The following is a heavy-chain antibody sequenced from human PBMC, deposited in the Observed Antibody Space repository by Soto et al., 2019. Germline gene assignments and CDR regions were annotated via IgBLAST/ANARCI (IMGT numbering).Heavy chain of an antibody. D-gene: IGHD5-18*01. CDR3: ATRDTGRVY. V-gene: IGHV4-4*02. J-gene: IGHJ4*02. CDR2: SHQSGNT. Sequence: QVQLQESGPGLVKPSGTLSLTCAVSGVSISSHDWWTWVRQPPGKGLEWIGESHQSGNTHYNSSLGRRVTISLDKSKNQLSLQLTSVTVADTAVYYCATRDTGRVYWGQGTLVTVSS. CDR1: GVSISSHDW.